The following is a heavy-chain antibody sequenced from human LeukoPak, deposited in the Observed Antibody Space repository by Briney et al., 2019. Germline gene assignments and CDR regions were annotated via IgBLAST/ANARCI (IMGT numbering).Heavy chain of an antibody. D-gene: IGHD6-19*01. V-gene: IGHV3-23*01. CDR1: GFTFSSYV. Sequence: SGGSLRLSCAASGFTFSSYVMSWVRQAPGKGLEWVSSIIVSDGSTYYADSVKGRFTISRDNAKNTLYLQMNSLIAEDTAVYFCARAGYSSEFDSWGQGTLVTVSS. CDR2: IIVSDGST. J-gene: IGHJ5*01. CDR3: ARAGYSSEFDS.